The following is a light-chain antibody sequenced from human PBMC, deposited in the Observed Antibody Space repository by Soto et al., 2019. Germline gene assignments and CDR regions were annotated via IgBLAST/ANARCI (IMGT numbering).Light chain of an antibody. Sequence: DIQMTQSPSTLSASVGDRVTITCRASQSISDWLAWYQQKPGKAPKLLIYKASSLESGVPSRFSGSGSGTEFTLTISSLQPDDFATYYCQPRWTFGQGTKVEIK. V-gene: IGKV1-5*03. CDR2: KAS. J-gene: IGKJ1*01. CDR3: QPRWT. CDR1: QSISDW.